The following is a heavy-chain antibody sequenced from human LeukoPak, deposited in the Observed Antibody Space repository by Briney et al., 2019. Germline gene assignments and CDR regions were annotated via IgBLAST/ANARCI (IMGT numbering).Heavy chain of an antibody. J-gene: IGHJ5*02. Sequence: SETLSLTCTVSGGSISSYYWSWIRQPPGKGLEWIGYIYYSGSTNYNPSLKSRVTISVDTSKNQFSLKLSSVTAADTAVYYCARVRNYGSSSFRFDPWGQGTLVTVSS. CDR1: GGSISSYY. CDR2: IYYSGST. D-gene: IGHD1-7*01. V-gene: IGHV4-59*01. CDR3: ARVRNYGSSSFRFDP.